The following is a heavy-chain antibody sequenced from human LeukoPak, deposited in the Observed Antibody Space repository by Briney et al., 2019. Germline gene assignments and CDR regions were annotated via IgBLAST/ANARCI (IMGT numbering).Heavy chain of an antibody. CDR3: ARDLPQGRGYSYGYAFPSFAFDY. V-gene: IGHV4-39*07. CDR1: GGSISSSSYY. D-gene: IGHD5-18*01. J-gene: IGHJ4*02. Sequence: SETLSLTCTVSGGSISSSSYYWSWIRQPPGKGLEWIGEINHSGSTNYNPSLKSRVTISVDTSKNQFSLKLSSVTAADTAVYYCARDLPQGRGYSYGYAFPSFAFDYWGQGTLVTVSS. CDR2: INHSGST.